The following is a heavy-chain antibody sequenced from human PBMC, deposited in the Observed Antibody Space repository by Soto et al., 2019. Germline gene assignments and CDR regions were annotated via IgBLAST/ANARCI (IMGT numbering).Heavy chain of an antibody. CDR1: GGSVISGSYY. CDR3: ARDGGYPDY. D-gene: IGHD3-16*01. J-gene: IGHJ4*02. V-gene: IGHV4-61*01. CDR2: IYYSGRT. Sequence: PSETLSLTCTVSGGSVISGSYYCGWIRQPPGKGLEWIGYIYYSGRTNYNPSLKSRVTISVDTSKNQFSLKLSSVTAADTAVYYCARDGGYPDYWGQGTLVTVSS.